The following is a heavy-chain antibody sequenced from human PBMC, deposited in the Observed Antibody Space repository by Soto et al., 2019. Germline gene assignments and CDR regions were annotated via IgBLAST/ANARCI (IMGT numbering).Heavy chain of an antibody. J-gene: IGHJ3*02. Sequence: QVQLVQSGAEVEKPGASVKISCKASGYSFTSQYVHWVRQAPGQGLEWMGIINPNGGSTTYAQKFHSQDTLTRATSTDTVRVGVRSLSHEEPAGYYSARRVWLPAGGGGTEPLDIWGQGTMVTVAS. D-gene: IGHD3-10*01. CDR3: ARRVWLPAGGGGTEPLDI. CDR2: INPNGGST. CDR1: GYSFTSQY. V-gene: IGHV1-46*03.